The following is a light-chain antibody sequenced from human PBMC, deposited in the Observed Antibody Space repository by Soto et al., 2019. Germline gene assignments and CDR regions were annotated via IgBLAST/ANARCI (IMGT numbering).Light chain of an antibody. J-gene: IGKJ1*01. CDR3: LQYGTPWWT. V-gene: IGKV3-20*01. CDR1: QSVPANY. Sequence: IVLTQSPGTLSLSPGERVTLSCRASQSVPANYLAWSQQKPGQAPRLLIYGASNRATGIPDRFSGSGSGTDFNLTASRREPENFGMYYFLQYGTPWWTFGQGASVEIK. CDR2: GAS.